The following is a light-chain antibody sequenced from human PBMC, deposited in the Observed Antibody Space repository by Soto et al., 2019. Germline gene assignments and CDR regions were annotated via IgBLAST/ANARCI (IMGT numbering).Light chain of an antibody. CDR2: GAS. V-gene: IGKV3-15*01. J-gene: IGKJ2*01. CDR3: QQYNSGPYT. CDR1: QSVSNN. Sequence: EIVLTQSPGTLSLSPGERATLSCRASQSVSNNYLAWYQQKPGQAPRLLIYGASNRATGVPARFSGSGSGTEFTLTISSLQSEDFAVYYCQQYNSGPYTFGQGTKVDIK.